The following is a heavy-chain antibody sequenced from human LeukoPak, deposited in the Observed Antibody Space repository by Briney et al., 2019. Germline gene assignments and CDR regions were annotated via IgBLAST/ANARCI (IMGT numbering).Heavy chain of an antibody. CDR2: IYYSGST. CDR1: GGSISSYY. CDR3: ARRKSLLQNYYYYYGMDV. Sequence: SETLSLTCTVSGGSISSYYWSWIRQPPGKGLEWIGYIYYSGSTNYNPSLKSRVTTSVDTSKNQSSLKLSSVTAADTAVYYCARRKSLLQNYYYYYGMDVWGQGTTVTVSS. V-gene: IGHV4-59*08. J-gene: IGHJ6*02. D-gene: IGHD1-26*01.